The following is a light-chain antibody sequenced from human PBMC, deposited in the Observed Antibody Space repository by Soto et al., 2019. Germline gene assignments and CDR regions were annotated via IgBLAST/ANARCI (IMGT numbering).Light chain of an antibody. CDR2: GAS. V-gene: IGKV3-20*01. CDR3: QQYGSSPTVT. CDR1: QSVASSY. Sequence: EIVLTQSPGTLSLSPGERATLSCRASQSVASSYLAWYQQKPGQAPRLLLYGASSRVTGIPDRFSGSGSGTDFILSISRLEPEDIGVYYCQQYGSSPTVTFGGGTKVEIK. J-gene: IGKJ4*01.